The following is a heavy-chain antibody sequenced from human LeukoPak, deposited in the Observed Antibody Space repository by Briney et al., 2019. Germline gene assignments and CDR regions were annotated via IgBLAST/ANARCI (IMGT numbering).Heavy chain of an antibody. CDR3: ATAGNYRFDY. V-gene: IGHV3-74*01. CDR2: INPDGSTI. Sequence: GGSLRLSCAASGFTFSNYWVHWVRQAPGKGLVWVSRINPDGSTINYADSVKGRFTISRDNATNTLYLQMNSLRAEDTVVYYCATAGNYRFDYWGQGTLVTVSS. D-gene: IGHD1-7*01. J-gene: IGHJ4*02. CDR1: GFTFSNYW.